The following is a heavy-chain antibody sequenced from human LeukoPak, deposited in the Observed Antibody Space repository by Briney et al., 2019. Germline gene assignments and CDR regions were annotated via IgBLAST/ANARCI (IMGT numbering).Heavy chain of an antibody. CDR2: IIPILGIA. CDR1: GGTFSSYA. V-gene: IGHV1-69*04. D-gene: IGHD2-2*01. J-gene: IGHJ6*02. Sequence: ASVKVSCKASGGTFSSYAISWVRQAPGQGLEWMGRIIPILGIANYAQKFQGRVTITADKSTSTAYMELSSLRSEDTAVYYCARFCSSTSCHRRDPYYYGMDVWGQGTTVTVSS. CDR3: ARFCSSTSCHRRDPYYYGMDV.